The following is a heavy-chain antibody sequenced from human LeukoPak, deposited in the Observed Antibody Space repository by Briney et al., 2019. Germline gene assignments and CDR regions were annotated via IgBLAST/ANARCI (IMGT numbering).Heavy chain of an antibody. CDR1: GVSISSSY. Sequence: SETLSLTCTVSGVSISSSYWTWIRQPPGKGLEWIGYIFYSGSTNYNPSLKSRGAISVDTSRNQFSLKLTSVTAADTAIYYCARDVDGLGIDYWGQGALVTVSS. J-gene: IGHJ4*02. CDR2: IFYSGST. D-gene: IGHD3/OR15-3a*01. CDR3: ARDVDGLGIDY. V-gene: IGHV4-59*01.